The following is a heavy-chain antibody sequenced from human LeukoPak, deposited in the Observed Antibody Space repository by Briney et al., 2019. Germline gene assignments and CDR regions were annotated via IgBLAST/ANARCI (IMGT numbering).Heavy chain of an antibody. V-gene: IGHV3-23*01. CDR1: GFTFRSHA. D-gene: IGHD1-26*01. CDR3: AREAVGAIYFDY. Sequence: QSGGSLRLSCVGSGFTFRSHAMSWVRQAPEKGLEFVSGIYENGGTTYYADSVKGRFTISRDNSKNTVYLQMNSLRVEDTAVYFCAREAVGAIYFDYWGQGTLVTVSS. J-gene: IGHJ4*02. CDR2: IYENGGTT.